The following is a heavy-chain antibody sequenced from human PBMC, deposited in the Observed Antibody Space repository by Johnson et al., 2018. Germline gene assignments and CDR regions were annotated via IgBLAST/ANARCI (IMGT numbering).Heavy chain of an antibody. V-gene: IGHV3-30*04. CDR3: AKDLGYYFRGVDY. CDR1: GFTFSSYA. Sequence: QVQLVQSGGGVVQPGRSXRLSCAASGFTFSSYAMHWVRQTPGKWLEWVAVISYDGSNKYYADSVKGRFTISRDNSKNTLYLQMNSLRAEDTAVYYWAKDLGYYFRGVDYWGQGTLVTVSS. CDR2: ISYDGSNK. D-gene: IGHD1-26*01. J-gene: IGHJ4*02.